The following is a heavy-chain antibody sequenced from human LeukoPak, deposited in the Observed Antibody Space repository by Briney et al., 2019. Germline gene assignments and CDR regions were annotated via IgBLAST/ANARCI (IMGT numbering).Heavy chain of an antibody. CDR2: INHSGST. D-gene: IGHD5-24*01. CDR3: ARGDGRDGYKGRLDY. V-gene: IGHV4-34*01. CDR1: GGSFSGYY. J-gene: IGHJ4*02. Sequence: SETLSLTCAVYGGSFSGYYWSWIRQPPGKVLEWIGEINHSGSTDYNPSLKSRLTISVDTSKNQFSLKMSSVTAADTAVYYCARGDGRDGYKGRLDYWGQGTLVTVSS.